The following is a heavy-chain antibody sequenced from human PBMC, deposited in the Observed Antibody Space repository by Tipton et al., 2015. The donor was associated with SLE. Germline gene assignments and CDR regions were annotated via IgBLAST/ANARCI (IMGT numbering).Heavy chain of an antibody. CDR2: IRSKANSYAT. Sequence: SLRLSCAASGFTFSGSAMHWVRQASGKGLERVGRIRSKANSYATAYAASVKGRFTISRDDSKNTAYLQMNSLKTEDTAVYYCARAGSGSYSGTLDYWGQGTLVTVSS. D-gene: IGHD1-26*01. J-gene: IGHJ4*02. CDR1: GFTFSGSA. CDR3: ARAGSGSYSGTLDY. V-gene: IGHV3-73*01.